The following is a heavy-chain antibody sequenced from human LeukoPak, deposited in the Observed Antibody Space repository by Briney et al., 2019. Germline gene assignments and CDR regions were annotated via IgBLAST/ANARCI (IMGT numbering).Heavy chain of an antibody. Sequence: SVKVSCKASGGTFSRYAISWVRQAPGQGLEWMGGITPMFGTANYAQKFQGRVTITADESTRTAYMELKSLKFEDTAVYYCARDAAIHDSGAYYYLWWGQGTLVTASS. CDR3: ARDAAIHDSGAYYYLW. CDR1: GGTFSRYA. CDR2: ITPMFGTA. J-gene: IGHJ4*02. D-gene: IGHD3-22*01. V-gene: IGHV1-69*13.